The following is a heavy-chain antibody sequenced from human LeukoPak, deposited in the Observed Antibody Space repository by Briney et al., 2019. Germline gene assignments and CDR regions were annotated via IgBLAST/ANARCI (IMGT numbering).Heavy chain of an antibody. V-gene: IGHV3-30*04. D-gene: IGHD2-15*01. Sequence: PAGGSLRLSCAASGFTFSSYAMHWVRQAPGKGLEWVAVISYDGSNKYYADSVQGRFTISRDNSKSTLCLQMNSLRAEDTAVYYCAKQLGYCSDGSCYFPYWGQGTLVTVSS. CDR1: GFTFSSYA. CDR2: ISYDGSNK. CDR3: AKQLGYCSDGSCYFPY. J-gene: IGHJ4*02.